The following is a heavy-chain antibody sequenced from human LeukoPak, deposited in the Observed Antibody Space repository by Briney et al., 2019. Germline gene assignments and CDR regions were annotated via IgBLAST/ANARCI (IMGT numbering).Heavy chain of an antibody. CDR1: GFTFDRFA. V-gene: IGHV3-23*01. Sequence: GGSLRLSCAASGFTFDRFAMNWVRQAPGKGLEWVSAISGSGGSTYYADSVKGRFTISRDNSKNTLYLQMNSLRAEDTAVYYCAKDLISSSPYWGQGTLVTVSS. CDR3: AKDLISSSPY. D-gene: IGHD6-6*01. J-gene: IGHJ4*02. CDR2: ISGSGGST.